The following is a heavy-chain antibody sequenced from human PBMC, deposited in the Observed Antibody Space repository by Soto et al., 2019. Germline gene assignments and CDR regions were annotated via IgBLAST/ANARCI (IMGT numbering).Heavy chain of an antibody. CDR3: XRXXXGSVGELSPFDAFDI. D-gene: IGHD3-10*01. CDR1: GFTFSSYA. V-gene: IGHV3-23*01. Sequence: GGSLRLSCAASGFTFSSYAMSWVRQAPGKGLEWVSAISGSGGSTYYADSVKGRFTISRDXSXXXXXXXXXXXXAEDXXXXXXXRXXXGSVGELSPFDAFDIWGQGTMVTVSS. CDR2: ISGSGGST. J-gene: IGHJ3*02.